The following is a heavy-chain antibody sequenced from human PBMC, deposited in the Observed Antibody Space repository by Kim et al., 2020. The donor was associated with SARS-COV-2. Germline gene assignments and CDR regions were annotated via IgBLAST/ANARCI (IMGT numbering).Heavy chain of an antibody. Sequence: ASVKVSCKASGYTFTSYGISWVRQAPGQGLEWMGWIIAYNGNTNYARKLQGRVTMTTDTSTSTAYMELRSLRSDDTAVYYCATWGYSYGFSYYFDYWGQGTLVTVPS. D-gene: IGHD5-18*01. CDR1: GYTFTSYG. CDR3: ATWGYSYGFSYYFDY. CDR2: IIAYNGNT. V-gene: IGHV1-18*01. J-gene: IGHJ4*02.